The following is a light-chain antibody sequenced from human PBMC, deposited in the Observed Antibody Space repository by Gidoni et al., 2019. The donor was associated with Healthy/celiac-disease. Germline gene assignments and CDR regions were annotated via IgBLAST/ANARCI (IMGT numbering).Light chain of an antibody. CDR1: QSVLYSSNNKNY. Sequence: DIVMTQSPDSLAVSRGERATINCKSSQSVLYSSNNKNYLAWYQQKPGQPPKLLIYWASTRDSVVPARFCGLGSGTDFTLPISSLQAEDVAVYYCQPYYRTPYTFGQGTKLEIQ. CDR2: WAS. CDR3: QPYYRTPYT. J-gene: IGKJ2*01. V-gene: IGKV4-1*01.